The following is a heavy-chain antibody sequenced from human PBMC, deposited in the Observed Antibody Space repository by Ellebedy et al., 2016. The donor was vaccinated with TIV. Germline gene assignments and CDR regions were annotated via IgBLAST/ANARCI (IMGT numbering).Heavy chain of an antibody. CDR3: ARTSTMTTFGASDF. V-gene: IGHV3-30*03. Sequence: GESLKISCAASEFTFSTYAMHWVRQAPGKGLEWVAFISYDGSNRYYADSVKGRFTISRDNSKNTLYLQLNSLRAADAALYYCARTSTMTTFGASDFWGQGTMVTVSS. J-gene: IGHJ3*01. CDR1: EFTFSTYA. D-gene: IGHD3-16*01. CDR2: ISYDGSNR.